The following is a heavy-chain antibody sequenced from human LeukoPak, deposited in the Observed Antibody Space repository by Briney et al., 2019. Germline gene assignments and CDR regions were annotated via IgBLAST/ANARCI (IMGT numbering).Heavy chain of an antibody. V-gene: IGHV4-34*01. D-gene: IGHD2-15*01. CDR2: INHSGST. Sequence: SETLFLTCAVYGGSFSGYYWSWIRQPPGKGLEWIGEINHSGSTNYNPSLKSRVTISVDTSKNQSSLKLTSVTAADTAVYYCARVRCSGGSWPYYYYYYYVDVWGKGTTVTVSS. J-gene: IGHJ6*03. CDR1: GGSFSGYY. CDR3: ARVRCSGGSWPYYYYYYYVDV.